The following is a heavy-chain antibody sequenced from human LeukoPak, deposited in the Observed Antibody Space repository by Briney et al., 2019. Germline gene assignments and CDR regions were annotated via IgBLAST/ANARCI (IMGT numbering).Heavy chain of an antibody. Sequence: GGSLRLSCATSGFTFSRSGMTWVRQPPGKGLEWVASFDGNADGTHYADSVKGRCTISRGNSKNTVYLQMNSLRAEDTAIYYCVKPRIIGLGWAQFDYWGRGSLVTVSS. CDR3: VKPRIIGLGWAQFDY. V-gene: IGHV3-23*01. CDR2: FDGNADGT. J-gene: IGHJ4*02. D-gene: IGHD2-15*01. CDR1: GFTFSRSG.